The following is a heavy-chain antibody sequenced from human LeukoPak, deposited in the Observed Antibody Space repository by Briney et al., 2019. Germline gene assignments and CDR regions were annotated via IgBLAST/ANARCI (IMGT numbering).Heavy chain of an antibody. J-gene: IGHJ4*02. CDR1: GFTFSSYW. D-gene: IGHD6-6*01. Sequence: PGGSLRLSCAASGFTFSSYWMHWVRQAPGKGLAWVSRINSDGSSTSIADSVKGRFTISRDNAKNTLYLQMNSLRAEDTAVYYCAREYSSSLTYWGQGTLVTVSS. CDR2: INSDGSST. CDR3: AREYSSSLTY. V-gene: IGHV3-74*01.